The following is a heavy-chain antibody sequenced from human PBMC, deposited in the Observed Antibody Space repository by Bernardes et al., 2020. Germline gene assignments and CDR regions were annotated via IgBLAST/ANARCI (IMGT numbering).Heavy chain of an antibody. Sequence: SQTLSLTCAVSGGSISSGGYSWSLLWQPPGKGLESFGYILHRRSTYYNPSLHSRVTISVHRSKNQFCLKLRSVTAADTAVYYCARGAKYYYDSSGYYFEAFDIWGQGTMVTVS. CDR1: GGSISSGGYS. J-gene: IGHJ3*02. CDR3: ARGAKYYYDSSGYYFEAFDI. CDR2: ILHRRST. V-gene: IGHV4-30-2*01. D-gene: IGHD3-22*01.